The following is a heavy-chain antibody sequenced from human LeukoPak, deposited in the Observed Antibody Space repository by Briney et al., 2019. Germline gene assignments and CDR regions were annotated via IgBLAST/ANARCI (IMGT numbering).Heavy chain of an antibody. J-gene: IGHJ4*02. CDR3: ARDDPITMVRGVITPFDY. Sequence: TGGSLRLSCAASGFTFDDYGMSWVRQAPGKGLEWVSGINWNGGSTGYADSVKGRFTISRDNAKNSLYLQMNSLRAEDTALYYCARDDPITMVRGVITPFDYWGQGTLVTVSS. D-gene: IGHD3-10*01. V-gene: IGHV3-20*04. CDR2: INWNGGST. CDR1: GFTFDDYG.